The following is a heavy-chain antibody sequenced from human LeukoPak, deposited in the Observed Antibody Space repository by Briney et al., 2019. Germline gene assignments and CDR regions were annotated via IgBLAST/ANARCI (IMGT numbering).Heavy chain of an antibody. V-gene: IGHV3-23*01. CDR3: AKGSFPIPDEYSGSSFDY. Sequence: GGSLRLSCAASGFTFSSYAMSWVRQAPGKGLEWVSAISGSGGSTYYADSVKGRFTISRDNSKNTLYLQMNSLRAEDTAVYYCAKGSFPIPDEYSGSSFDYWGQGTLVTVSS. CDR2: ISGSGGST. D-gene: IGHD1-26*01. CDR1: GFTFSSYA. J-gene: IGHJ4*02.